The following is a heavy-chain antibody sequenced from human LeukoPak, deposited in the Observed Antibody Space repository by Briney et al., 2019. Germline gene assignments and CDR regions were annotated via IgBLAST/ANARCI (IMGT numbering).Heavy chain of an antibody. CDR1: GYSISSGYY. CDR3: ARRDGGNYFDY. CDR2: IYHSGST. D-gene: IGHD4-23*01. Sequence: SETLSLTCAVSGYSISSGYYWGWIRQPPGKGLEWIGSIYHSGSTYYNPSLKCRVTISVDTSKNKFSLKLSSVTAADTAVYYCARRDGGNYFDYWGQGALVTVSS. V-gene: IGHV4-38-2*01. J-gene: IGHJ4*02.